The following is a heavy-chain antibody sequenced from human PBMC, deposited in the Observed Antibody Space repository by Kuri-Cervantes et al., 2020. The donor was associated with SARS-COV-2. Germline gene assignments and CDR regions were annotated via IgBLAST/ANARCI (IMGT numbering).Heavy chain of an antibody. V-gene: IGHV3-74*01. D-gene: IGHD6-19*01. J-gene: IGHJ2*01. CDR2: INSDGRTT. Sequence: GESLKISCAVSGFSFSNYWMHWVRQAPGKGLVWVARINSDGRTTSYADAVEGRFTISRHNSKNTLYLQMNSLRAEDTAVYYCARDGVDSSGWYGDWYFDLWGRGTLVTVSS. CDR1: GFSFSNYW. CDR3: ARDGVDSSGWYGDWYFDL.